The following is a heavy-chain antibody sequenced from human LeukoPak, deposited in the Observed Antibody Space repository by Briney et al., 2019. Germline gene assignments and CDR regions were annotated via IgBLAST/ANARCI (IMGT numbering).Heavy chain of an antibody. D-gene: IGHD1-1*01. CDR1: VGSISSSSYY. CDR3: ARGRVSSSTWYSTYYYYFYMDV. V-gene: IGHV4-39*07. CDR2: IYYSGST. Sequence: SETLSLTCTVSVGSISSSSYYWGWIRQPPGEGLEWIGRIYYSGSTYYNPSLKSRVTISVDTSKNQFSLRLRSVTAADTAVYFCARGRVSSSTWYSTYYYYFYMDVWGKGTTVTVSS. J-gene: IGHJ6*03.